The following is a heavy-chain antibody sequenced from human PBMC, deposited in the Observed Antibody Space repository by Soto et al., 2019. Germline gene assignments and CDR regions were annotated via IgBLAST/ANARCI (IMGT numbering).Heavy chain of an antibody. CDR2: IYYSGST. J-gene: IGHJ6*03. V-gene: IGHV4-31*03. D-gene: IGHD4-17*01. CDR1: GGSISSGGYY. Sequence: SETLSLTCTVSGGSISSGGYYWSWIRQHPGKGLEWIGYIYYSGSTYYNPSLKSRVTISVDTSKNQFSLKLSSVTAADTAVYYCASSGTTVTPSATNYYYYYMDVWGKGTTVTVSS. CDR3: ASSGTTVTPSATNYYYYYMDV.